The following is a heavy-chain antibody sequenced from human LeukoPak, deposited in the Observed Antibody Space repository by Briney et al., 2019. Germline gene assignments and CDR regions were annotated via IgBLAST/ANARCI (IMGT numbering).Heavy chain of an antibody. Sequence: SETLSLTCAVYGGSFSGYYWSWIRQPPGKGLEWIGEINHSGSTNYNPSLKSRVTISVDTSKNQSSLKLSSVTAADTAVYYCARRNLQYSSSWYLIFDYWGQGTLVTVSS. CDR3: ARRNLQYSSSWYLIFDY. CDR1: GGSFSGYY. J-gene: IGHJ4*02. CDR2: INHSGST. V-gene: IGHV4-34*01. D-gene: IGHD6-13*01.